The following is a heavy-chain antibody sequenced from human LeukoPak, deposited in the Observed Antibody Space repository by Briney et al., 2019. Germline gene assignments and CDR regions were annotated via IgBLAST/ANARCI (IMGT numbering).Heavy chain of an antibody. CDR3: ARGDHVGYFLDY. Sequence: PGGSLRLSCSASGFTFSGYWMHWVRQAPGKGLVWVSRIYTDGSRTNYADSVWGRFPISRDNAKNTLYLQLDSLRAEDTAVYYCARGDHVGYFLDYWGQGTLVTVSS. J-gene: IGHJ4*02. V-gene: IGHV3-74*01. D-gene: IGHD1-26*01. CDR1: GFTFSGYW. CDR2: IYTDGSRT.